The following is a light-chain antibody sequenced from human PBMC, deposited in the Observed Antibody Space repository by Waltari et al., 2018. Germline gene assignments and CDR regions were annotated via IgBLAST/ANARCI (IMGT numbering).Light chain of an antibody. Sequence: QLVLTQSPSASAFLGASVKVTCTLSSGHTSYAIEWPKQQPEKGPRYLMKINSDGSHSKGDGIPDRFSGSSSGADRYLTISSLQSEDDADYYCQTWDTGILVFGGGTKLTVL. V-gene: IGLV4-69*01. J-gene: IGLJ3*02. CDR2: INSDGSH. CDR3: QTWDTGILV. CDR1: SGHTSYA.